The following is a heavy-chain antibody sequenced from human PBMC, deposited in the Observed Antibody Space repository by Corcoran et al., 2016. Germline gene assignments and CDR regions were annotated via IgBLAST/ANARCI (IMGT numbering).Heavy chain of an antibody. Sequence: EVQLVESGGGLVKPGGSLRLSCAASGFTFSSYNMNWVRQAPGKGLEWVSSISSSSSYIYYADSVKGRFTISRDNAKNSLYLQMNSLRAEDTAVYYCARAGAARLFYYFDYWGQGTLVTVSS. CDR2: ISSSSSYI. CDR1: GFTFSSYN. J-gene: IGHJ4*02. V-gene: IGHV3-21*01. CDR3: ARAGAARLFYYFDY. D-gene: IGHD6-6*01.